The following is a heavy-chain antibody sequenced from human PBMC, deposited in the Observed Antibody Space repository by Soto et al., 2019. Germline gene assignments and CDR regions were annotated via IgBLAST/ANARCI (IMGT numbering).Heavy chain of an antibody. J-gene: IGHJ3*01. V-gene: IGHV4-30-4*01. CDR2: IYDSRNT. CDR3: ARDLYYYDSSGYMGQHAFNV. D-gene: IGHD3-22*01. Sequence: PSETLSLTCTVSGVSINSDDYFWSWIRQPPGKGLEWIGNIYDSRNTNYNPSLKSRVTISVDTSKNQFSLRLRSVTAADTAVYYCARDLYYYDSSGYMGQHAFNVWGQGTMVTVSS. CDR1: GVSINSDDYF.